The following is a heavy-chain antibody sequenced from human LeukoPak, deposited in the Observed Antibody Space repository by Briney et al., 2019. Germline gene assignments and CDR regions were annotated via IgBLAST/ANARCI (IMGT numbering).Heavy chain of an antibody. CDR3: APDSSSWQVPFDY. CDR1: GYTFTGYY. D-gene: IGHD6-13*01. J-gene: IGHJ4*02. CDR2: INPNSGGT. V-gene: IGHV1-2*02. Sequence: ATVKVSCKASGYTFTGYYMHWVRQAPGQGLEWMGWINPNSGGTNYAQKFQGRVTMTRDTSISTAYMELSRLRSDDTAVYYCAPDSSSWQVPFDYWGQGTLVAVSS.